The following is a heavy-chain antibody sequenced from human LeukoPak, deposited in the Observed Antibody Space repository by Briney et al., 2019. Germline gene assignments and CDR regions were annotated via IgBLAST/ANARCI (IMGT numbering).Heavy chain of an antibody. CDR1: GGSFSAFF. D-gene: IGHD3-22*01. CDR3: ATRGDYSDTSGNSYDALDI. J-gene: IGHJ3*02. CDR2: VGHSGSA. Sequence: PSETLSLTCAVSGGSFSAFFWRWIRQPPGKGLEWIGDVGHSGSADYNPSLKSRVTVSADPSKTQFSLKLTSVAAADTAVYYCATRGDYSDTSGNSYDALDIWGQGTMVTVSS. V-gene: IGHV4-34*01.